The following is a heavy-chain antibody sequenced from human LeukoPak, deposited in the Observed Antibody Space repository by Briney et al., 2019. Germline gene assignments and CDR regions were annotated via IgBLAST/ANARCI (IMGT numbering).Heavy chain of an antibody. CDR2: INPNSGDT. CDR1: GYTFTDYS. J-gene: IGHJ5*02. D-gene: IGHD3-10*01. Sequence: APVKVFCKASGYTFTDYSMHWVRQAPGQGLEWMGWINPNSGDTKFAQKFQGGVTMSRDTPINTAYMELSRLRFDDTAVYFCVRGFFSSGSGRMAPLVSWGLGTTVTVSS. CDR3: VRGFFSSGSGRMAPLVS. V-gene: IGHV1-2*02.